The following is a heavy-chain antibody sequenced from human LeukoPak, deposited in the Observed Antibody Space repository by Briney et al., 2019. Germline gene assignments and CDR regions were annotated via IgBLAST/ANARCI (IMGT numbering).Heavy chain of an antibody. V-gene: IGHV1-2*02. D-gene: IGHD3-10*01. J-gene: IGHJ4*02. CDR2: INPDSGGT. CDR1: GYTFTGYY. CDR3: ARARMVRGDERPDLDY. Sequence: GASVKVSCKASGYTFTGYYMHWVRQAPGQGLEWMGWINPDSGGTNYAQNFQGRVTMTRDTSISTAYMELSRLRSDDTAVYYCARARMVRGDERPDLDYWGQGTLVTVSS.